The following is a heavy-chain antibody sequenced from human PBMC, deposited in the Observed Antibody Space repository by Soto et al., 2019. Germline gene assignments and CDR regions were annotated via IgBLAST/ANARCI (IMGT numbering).Heavy chain of an antibody. J-gene: IGHJ4*02. CDR2: INAGNGNT. D-gene: IGHD6-19*01. CDR3: ARAVPGILPPDY. Sequence: QVQLVQSGAEEKKPGASVKVSCKASGYTFTSYAMHWVRQAPGQRLEWMGWINAGNGNTKYSQKFQGRVTITRDTSGSTGYMELSSLRSEDTAVYYSARAVPGILPPDYWGQGTLVTVPS. CDR1: GYTFTSYA. V-gene: IGHV1-3*05.